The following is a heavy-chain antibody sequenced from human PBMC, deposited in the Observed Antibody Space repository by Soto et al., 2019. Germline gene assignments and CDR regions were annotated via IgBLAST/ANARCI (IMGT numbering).Heavy chain of an antibody. CDR2: IYYSGST. D-gene: IGHD6-6*01. CDR3: ALYSSSSRMDWFDP. Sequence: SETLSLTCTVSGGSISSYYWSWIRQPPGKGLEWIGYIYYSGSTNYNPSLKSRVTISVDTSKNQFSLKLSSVTAADTAVYYCALYSSSSRMDWFDPWGQGTLVTVSS. V-gene: IGHV4-59*01. CDR1: GGSISSYY. J-gene: IGHJ5*02.